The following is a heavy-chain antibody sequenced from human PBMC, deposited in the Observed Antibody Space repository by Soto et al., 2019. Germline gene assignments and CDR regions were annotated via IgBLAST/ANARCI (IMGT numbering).Heavy chain of an antibody. D-gene: IGHD2-21*01. CDR2: ISSSGDTI. Sequence: EVQLVESGGGLVQPGGSLRLSCAASGFTFSTYSRNWVRQAPGKGLEWVSYISSSGDTIHYADSVKGRFTISRDNAKNSLYLQMNSLRDEDTAVYYCARGVVVVVGSTEENFDHWGRGTQVTVSS. V-gene: IGHV3-48*02. J-gene: IGHJ4*02. CDR3: ARGVVVVVGSTEENFDH. CDR1: GFTFSTYS.